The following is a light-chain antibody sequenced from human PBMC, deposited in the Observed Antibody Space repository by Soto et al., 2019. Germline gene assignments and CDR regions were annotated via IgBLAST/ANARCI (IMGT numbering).Light chain of an antibody. J-gene: IGKJ4*01. CDR1: QSVSSNF. V-gene: IGKV3-20*01. CDR2: GAS. Sequence: ESVVTEAPGTLSLYPGERATLSCRASQSVSSNFLAWYQQKPAQAPRLLIYGASSRATGIADRCSGSGSGTDFSFTISRLYAEDVATYECQEHFQVPLTFGRGTKVDLK. CDR3: QEHFQVPLT.